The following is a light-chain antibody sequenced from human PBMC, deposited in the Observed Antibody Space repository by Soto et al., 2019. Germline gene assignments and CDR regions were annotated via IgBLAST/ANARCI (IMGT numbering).Light chain of an antibody. Sequence: EIVLTQSPGTLSLSPGERVTLSCRASQSVSSSYLAWYQQKPGQAPRLLIYDASRATGIPDRFSGSGSGTDFTLTITRLEPEDFAVYYCQHYGTSALFGPGTKVDIK. J-gene: IGKJ3*01. V-gene: IGKV3-20*01. CDR2: DAS. CDR1: QSVSSSY. CDR3: QHYGTSAL.